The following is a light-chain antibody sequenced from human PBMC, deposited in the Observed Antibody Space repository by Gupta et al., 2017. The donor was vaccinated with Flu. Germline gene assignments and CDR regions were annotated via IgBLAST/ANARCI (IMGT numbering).Light chain of an antibody. CDR3: QQEKTYTWT. Sequence: DIQMTQSPSTLSASVGDRVTITCRASQSINSLLAWFQQKPGKAPKVLIYKASDLESGVPLRFSGSGSGTEFTLTISNLQPDDFATYYCQQEKTYTWTFGQGTKVEVK. CDR1: QSINSL. J-gene: IGKJ1*01. V-gene: IGKV1-5*03. CDR2: KAS.